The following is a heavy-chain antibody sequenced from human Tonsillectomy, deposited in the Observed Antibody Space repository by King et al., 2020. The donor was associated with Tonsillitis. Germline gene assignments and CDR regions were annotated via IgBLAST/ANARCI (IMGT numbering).Heavy chain of an antibody. CDR3: ARGGSYFHSRAFDI. V-gene: IGHV1-18*04. CDR2: ISTNSGNT. J-gene: IGHJ3*02. D-gene: IGHD1-26*01. CDR1: GYTLTTYG. Sequence: QLVQSGAEVKKPGASVKVSCKASGYTLTTYGINWVRQAPGQGLEWMGWISTNSGNTNYAQKLQGRVTMTTDTSTSTAYMELRSLRSDDTAMYYCARGGSYFHSRAFDIWGQGTMVTVSS.